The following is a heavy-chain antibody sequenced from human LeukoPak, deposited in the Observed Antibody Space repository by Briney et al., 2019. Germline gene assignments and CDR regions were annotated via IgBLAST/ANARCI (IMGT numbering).Heavy chain of an antibody. CDR3: ARHGGRYSHSIDS. D-gene: IGHD1-26*01. Sequence: GESLKISCKGSGYSFTNSWIGWVRQMPGKGLEWMAIIYVGDSDVRYSPSFQGQVTISADKSISSAYLQWSSLKVSDTAMYYCARHGGRYSHSIDSWGQGTLVTVSS. CDR1: GYSFTNSW. CDR2: IYVGDSDV. V-gene: IGHV5-51*01. J-gene: IGHJ4*02.